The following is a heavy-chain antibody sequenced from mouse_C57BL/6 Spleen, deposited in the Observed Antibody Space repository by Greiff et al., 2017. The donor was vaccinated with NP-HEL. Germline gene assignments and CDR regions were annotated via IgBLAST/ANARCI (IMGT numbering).Heavy chain of an antibody. CDR3: ARSEDPGFAY. Sequence: QVQLKESGPGLVQPSQSLSITCTVSGFSLTSYGVHWVRQSPGKGLEWLGVIWSGGSTDYNAAFISRLSISKDNSKSQVFFKMNSLQADDTAIYYCARSEDPGFAYWGQGTLVTVSA. J-gene: IGHJ3*01. CDR2: IWSGGST. V-gene: IGHV2-2*01. CDR1: GFSLTSYG.